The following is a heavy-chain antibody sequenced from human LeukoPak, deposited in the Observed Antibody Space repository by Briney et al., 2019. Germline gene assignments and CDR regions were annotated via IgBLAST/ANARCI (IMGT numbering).Heavy chain of an antibody. Sequence: RPSETLSLTCTVSGGSISSYYWSWIRQPAGKGLEWIGRIYTSGSTNYNPSLKSRVTMSVDTSKNRFSLKLSSVTAADTAVYYCARDLGLRGTDWYFDLWGRGTLVTVSS. J-gene: IGHJ2*01. D-gene: IGHD7-27*01. CDR2: IYTSGST. V-gene: IGHV4-4*07. CDR1: GGSISSYY. CDR3: ARDLGLRGTDWYFDL.